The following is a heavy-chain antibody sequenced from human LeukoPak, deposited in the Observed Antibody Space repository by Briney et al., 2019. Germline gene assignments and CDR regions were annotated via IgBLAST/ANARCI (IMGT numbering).Heavy chain of an antibody. V-gene: IGHV4-31*11. CDR2: VYYTGNS. CDR1: GGSISNGAYY. Sequence: SETLSLTCAVSGGSISNGAYYWSWIRQHPGKVLEWIGYVYYTGNSYYNPSLKSRVTMSVDRSTDQFSLNLSSLTAADTAVYYCARASGANGYLFDYWGQGTLVTVSS. D-gene: IGHD1-26*01. CDR3: ARASGANGYLFDY. J-gene: IGHJ4*02.